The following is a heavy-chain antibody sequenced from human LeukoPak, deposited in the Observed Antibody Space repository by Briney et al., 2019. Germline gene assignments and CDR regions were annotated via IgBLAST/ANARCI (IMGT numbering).Heavy chain of an antibody. CDR2: ISGSGGST. CDR1: GFTFSTYG. Sequence: GGSLRLSCVASGFTFSTYGMHWVRQAPGKGLEWVSAISGSGGSTYYADSVKGRFTISRDNSKNTLYLQMNSLRAEDTAVYYCAKDGGQKTYGGYQNYWGQGTLVTVSS. J-gene: IGHJ4*02. D-gene: IGHD5-12*01. V-gene: IGHV3-23*01. CDR3: AKDGGQKTYGGYQNY.